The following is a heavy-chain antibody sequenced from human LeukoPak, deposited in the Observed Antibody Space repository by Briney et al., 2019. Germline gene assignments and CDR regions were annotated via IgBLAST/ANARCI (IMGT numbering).Heavy chain of an antibody. CDR3: ARRDIVATSGMDV. Sequence: SETLSLTCTVSGVSISSYYWSWIRQPPGKGLEWLGYIYYSGSTDYNPSLKSRVTIPVDTSKNQFSLKLSSVTAADTAVYYCARRDIVATSGMDVWGQGTTVTVSS. CDR2: IYYSGST. V-gene: IGHV4-59*08. D-gene: IGHD5-12*01. J-gene: IGHJ6*02. CDR1: GVSISSYY.